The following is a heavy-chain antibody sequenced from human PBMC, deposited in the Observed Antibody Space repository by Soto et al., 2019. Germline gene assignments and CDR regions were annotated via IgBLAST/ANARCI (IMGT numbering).Heavy chain of an antibody. V-gene: IGHV1-18*04. J-gene: IGHJ4*02. CDR2: ISAYNGDT. CDR1: GYTFTDYS. Sequence: QVQLVQSGAEVKKPGASVKVSCKASGYTFTDYSITWVRQAPGQGLEWMGWISAYNGDTKYAQKFQDRVKMTTETSTSTTYMELKSLRSDDTAVYYCARDGVAVTTGISGYWGQGTLVTVSS. D-gene: IGHD4-17*01. CDR3: ARDGVAVTTGISGY.